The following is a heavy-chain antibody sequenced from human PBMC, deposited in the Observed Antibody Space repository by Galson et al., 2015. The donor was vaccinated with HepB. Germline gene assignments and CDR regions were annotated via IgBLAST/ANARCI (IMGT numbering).Heavy chain of an antibody. CDR3: AAGLPWSHPDAFDI. CDR1: GYTFTSYG. Sequence: SVKVSCKASGYTFTSYGISWVRQARGQRLEWIGWIVVGSGNTNYAQKFQEKVTITRDMSTSTVYMELSSLSSEDTAVYYCAAGLPWSHPDAFDIWGQVTMVTVSS. CDR2: IVVGSGNT. J-gene: IGHJ3*02. V-gene: IGHV1-58*02. D-gene: IGHD4-11*01.